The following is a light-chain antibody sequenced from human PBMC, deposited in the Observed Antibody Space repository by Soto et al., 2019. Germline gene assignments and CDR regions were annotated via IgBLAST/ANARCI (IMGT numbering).Light chain of an antibody. CDR1: QNVGSD. V-gene: IGKV3-15*01. Sequence: EVVMTQSPATLSVSPGGRATLSCRASQNVGSDLAWYQLKPGQAPRLLIFGASTRATAIPARFSGSGSGTEFTLIISSVQSEDFAVYYCQHYNNWPPWTFGQGTSVEVK. CDR2: GAS. CDR3: QHYNNWPPWT. J-gene: IGKJ1*01.